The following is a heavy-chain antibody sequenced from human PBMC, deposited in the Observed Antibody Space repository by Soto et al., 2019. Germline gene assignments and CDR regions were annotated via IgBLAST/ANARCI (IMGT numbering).Heavy chain of an antibody. CDR1: GYSFTDYY. Sequence: QVQLVQSGAEVRKPGASVKVSCKASGYSFTDYYIHWVRQAPGQGLEWMGWINPSSGATKYAQNFKGRVTMTRVTSIRTAYMVLGSLRSGETALYYCVKGPNIVVGTGCLDVWGQGTTVTVSS. CDR3: VKGPNIVVGTGCLDV. J-gene: IGHJ6*02. V-gene: IGHV1-2*02. CDR2: INPSSGAT. D-gene: IGHD2-21*01.